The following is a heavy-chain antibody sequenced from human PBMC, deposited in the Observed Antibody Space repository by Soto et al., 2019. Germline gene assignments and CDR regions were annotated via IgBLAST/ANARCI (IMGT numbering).Heavy chain of an antibody. Sequence: ALVKPSCKDSGYTFTSIDINWVRQASKQGLEWMGWMNPNSGNTGFAQKFQGRVTMTRNNSISTAYMELNSLGSEDTAVYYCSRRGYIGYYYYYLDVWGKGTTVTVSS. V-gene: IGHV1-8*01. CDR3: SRRGYIGYYYYYLDV. D-gene: IGHD5-12*01. J-gene: IGHJ6*03. CDR1: GYTFTSID. CDR2: MNPNSGNT.